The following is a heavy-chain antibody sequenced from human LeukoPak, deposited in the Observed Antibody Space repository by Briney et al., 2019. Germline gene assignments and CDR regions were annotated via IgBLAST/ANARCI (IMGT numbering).Heavy chain of an antibody. D-gene: IGHD3-22*01. CDR2: ISPNSGGT. V-gene: IGHV1-2*02. J-gene: IGHJ4*02. CDR3: AREVYDSSGYFDY. CDR1: VYTFTGYY. Sequence: ASVRVSCRASVYTFTGYYMHWVRRAPGRGLVWMGWISPNSGGTNYAQEFQGRVTMTRDTSISTAYMELSRLRSDDTAVYYCAREVYDSSGYFDYWGQGTLVTVSS.